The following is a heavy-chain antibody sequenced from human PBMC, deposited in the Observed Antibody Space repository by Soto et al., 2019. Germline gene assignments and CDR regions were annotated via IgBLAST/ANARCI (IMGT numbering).Heavy chain of an antibody. Sequence: PGGSLRLSCAASGFTFSGSAMHWVRQASGKGLEWVGRIRSKANSYATAYAASVKGRFTISRDDSKNTAYLQMNSLKTEDTAVYYCTRPGITMVRGVIIDDFDYWGQGTLVTVSS. CDR1: GFTFSGSA. CDR3: TRPGITMVRGVIIDDFDY. V-gene: IGHV3-73*01. CDR2: IRSKANSYAT. D-gene: IGHD3-10*01. J-gene: IGHJ4*02.